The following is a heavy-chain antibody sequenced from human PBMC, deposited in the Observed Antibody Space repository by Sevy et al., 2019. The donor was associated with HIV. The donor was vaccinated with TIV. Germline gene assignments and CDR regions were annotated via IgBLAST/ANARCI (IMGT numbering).Heavy chain of an antibody. CDR3: AKVRGYYYDSSGYFDY. J-gene: IGHJ4*02. Sequence: GGSLRLSCAASGFTFSSYDMHWVRQAPGKGLEWVAFIRYDGSNKYYADSVKGRFTISRDNSKNTLYLQMNSLRAEDTAVYYCAKVRGYYYDSSGYFDYWGQGTLVTVSS. CDR2: IRYDGSNK. CDR1: GFTFSSYD. D-gene: IGHD3-22*01. V-gene: IGHV3-30*02.